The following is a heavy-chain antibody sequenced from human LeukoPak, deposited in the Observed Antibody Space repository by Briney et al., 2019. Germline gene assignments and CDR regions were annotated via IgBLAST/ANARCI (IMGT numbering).Heavy chain of an antibody. CDR1: GGSTTRYY. CDR3: ARQGGHSEASDI. CDR2: IYDSGSTYPT. D-gene: IGHD1-26*01. J-gene: IGHJ3*02. V-gene: IGHV4-59*08. Sequence: PSETLSLTCTVTGGSTTRYYWSWIRQSPGKGLEWIGYIYDSGSTYPTNYNPTFKSRVTISEDTSQNQFSLRLSSVTDADTAVYYCARQGGHSEASDIWGQGTMATVSS.